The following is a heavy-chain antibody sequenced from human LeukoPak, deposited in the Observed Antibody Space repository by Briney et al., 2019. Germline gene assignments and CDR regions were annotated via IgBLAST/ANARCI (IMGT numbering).Heavy chain of an antibody. CDR3: AKGAGAEAFHI. Sequence: GASPRLSCAASGFTFSSYAMSWVRQAPGKGLEWVSGISNSGGGTYYADSVKGRFTISRDNSESTLYLQMNSLRADDAAVYYCAKGAGAEAFHIWGQGTMVTVSS. V-gene: IGHV3-23*01. J-gene: IGHJ3*02. CDR2: ISNSGGGT. D-gene: IGHD1-26*01. CDR1: GFTFSSYA.